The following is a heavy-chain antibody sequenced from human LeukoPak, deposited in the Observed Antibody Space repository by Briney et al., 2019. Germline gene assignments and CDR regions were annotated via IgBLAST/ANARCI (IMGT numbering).Heavy chain of an antibody. CDR3: ARESILQFLEWSTHKAFDYYYMDV. Sequence: GASVKVSCKASGYTFTSYDINWVRQATGQGLEWMGWMNPNSGNTGYAQKFQGRVTMTRNTSISTAYMELSSLRSEDTAVYYCARESILQFLEWSTHKAFDYYYMDVWGKGTTVTVSS. CDR1: GYTFTSYD. J-gene: IGHJ6*03. CDR2: MNPNSGNT. V-gene: IGHV1-8*01. D-gene: IGHD3-3*01.